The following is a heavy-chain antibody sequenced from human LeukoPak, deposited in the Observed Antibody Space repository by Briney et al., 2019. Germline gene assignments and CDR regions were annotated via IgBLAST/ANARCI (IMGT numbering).Heavy chain of an antibody. CDR3: ARDYTIKAPYFDY. D-gene: IGHD5-24*01. J-gene: IGHJ4*02. V-gene: IGHV1-69*01. CDR1: GGSFSSST. Sequence: SVKVSCKASGGSFSSSTINWVRQAPGQGLEWMGEIVPKYYTTNYAQKFQGRVTISADSSTSTAYMELSSLTSEDTALYYCARDYTIKAPYFDYWGQGTLVTVSS. CDR2: IVPKYYTT.